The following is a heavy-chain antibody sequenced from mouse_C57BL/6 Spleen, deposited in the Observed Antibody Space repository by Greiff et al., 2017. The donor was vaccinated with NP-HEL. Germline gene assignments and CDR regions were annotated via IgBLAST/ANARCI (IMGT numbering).Heavy chain of an antibody. D-gene: IGHD4-1*01. CDR3: TRNWDGDFDY. CDR1: GYTFTDYD. Sequence: QVQLQQSGAELVRPGASVTLSCKASGYTFTDYDMHWVKQTPVHGLEWIGAIDPETGGTAYNQKFKGKAILTADKSSSTAYMELRSLTSEDSAVYYCTRNWDGDFDYWGQGTTLTVSS. CDR2: IDPETGGT. J-gene: IGHJ2*01. V-gene: IGHV1-15*01.